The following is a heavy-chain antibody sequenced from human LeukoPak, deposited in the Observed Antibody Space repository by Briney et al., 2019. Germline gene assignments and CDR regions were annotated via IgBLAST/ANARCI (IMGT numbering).Heavy chain of an antibody. J-gene: IGHJ4*02. CDR1: GGSFSGYY. D-gene: IGHD1-7*01. Sequence: SETLSLTCAVYGGSFSGYYWSWIRQPPGKGLEWIGEINHSGSTNYNPSLKSRVTISVDTSKNQFSLKLSSVTAADTAVYYCARHARYNWNYAGRVDYWGQGTLVTVSS. CDR2: INHSGST. CDR3: ARHARYNWNYAGRVDY. V-gene: IGHV4-34*01.